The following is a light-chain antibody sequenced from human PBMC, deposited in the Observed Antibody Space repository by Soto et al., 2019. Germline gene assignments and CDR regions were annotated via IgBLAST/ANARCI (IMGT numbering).Light chain of an antibody. CDR1: QEIRSD. CDR3: LQHHSSPWT. V-gene: IGKV1-17*01. J-gene: IGKJ1*01. Sequence: DIQMTQSPSSLSASVGDRLTITCRASQEIRSDVAWYQQKAGKAPRRLVFAATSLQSGVPSRFSGDGYATDFTLTISSLQPEDFATYYCLQHHSSPWTFGQGTKVEIK. CDR2: AAT.